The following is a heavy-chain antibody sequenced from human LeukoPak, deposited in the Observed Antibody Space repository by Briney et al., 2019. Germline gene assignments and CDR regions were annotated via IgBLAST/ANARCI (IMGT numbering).Heavy chain of an antibody. J-gene: IGHJ6*02. CDR3: ARGNRHYYGMDV. Sequence: ASVKVSCTASGYTFTSYDINWVRQATGQGLEWMGWMNPNSGNTGYAQKFQGRVTMTRNTSISTAYMELSSLRSEDTAVYYCARGNRHYYGMDVWGQGTTVTVSS. CDR2: MNPNSGNT. V-gene: IGHV1-8*01. CDR1: GYTFTSYD.